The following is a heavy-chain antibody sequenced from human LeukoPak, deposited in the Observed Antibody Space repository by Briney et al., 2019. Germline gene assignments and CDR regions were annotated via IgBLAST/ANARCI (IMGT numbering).Heavy chain of an antibody. J-gene: IGHJ6*03. D-gene: IGHD2-2*01. CDR1: GGIFSSYT. V-gene: IGHV1-69*02. CDR2: IIPILGIA. Sequence: ASVKVSCKASGGIFSSYTISWVRQAPGQGLEWMGRIIPILGIANYAQKFQGRVTITADKSTSTAYMELSSLRSEDTAVYYCAIVVVPANMDVWGKGTTVTVSS. CDR3: AIVVVPANMDV.